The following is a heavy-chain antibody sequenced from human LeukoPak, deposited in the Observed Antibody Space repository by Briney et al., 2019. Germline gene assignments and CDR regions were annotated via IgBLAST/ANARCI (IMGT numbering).Heavy chain of an antibody. CDR3: AKAKGDSFDY. CDR1: GFTFSSYA. J-gene: IGHJ4*02. Sequence: GGSLRLSCAASGFTFSSYATSWVRQAPGKGLEWVAVISYDGSNKYYADSVKGRFTISRDNSKNTLYLQMNSLRAEDTAVYYCAKAKGDSFDYWGQGTLVTVSS. CDR2: ISYDGSNK. V-gene: IGHV3-30*18. D-gene: IGHD3-16*01.